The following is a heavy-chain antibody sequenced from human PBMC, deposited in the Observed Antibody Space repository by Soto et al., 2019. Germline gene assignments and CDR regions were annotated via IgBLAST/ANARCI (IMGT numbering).Heavy chain of an antibody. D-gene: IGHD5-12*01. V-gene: IGHV4-59*08. J-gene: IGHJ5*02. CDR3: ARQVATTYNWFDP. CDR2: IYYSGST. CDR1: GGSISSYY. Sequence: SETLSLTCTVSGGSISSYYWSWVRQPPGKGLEWIGLIYYSGSTNYNPSLKSRVTISVDTSKNQFSLKLSSVTAADTAVYYCARQVATTYNWFDPWGQGTLVTVSS.